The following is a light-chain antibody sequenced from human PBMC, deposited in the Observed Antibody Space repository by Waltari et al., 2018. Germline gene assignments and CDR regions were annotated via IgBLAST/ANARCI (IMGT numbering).Light chain of an antibody. CDR1: QSVSRS. CDR3: QHYVRLPVS. V-gene: IGKV3-20*01. Sequence: EIVLTQSQGTLSVSPGERATLSCRASQSVSRSLAWYQQKPGQAPRLLIYGASSRATGVPDRFSGSGSGTDFSLTISRLEPEDFAVYYCQHYVRLPVSFGQGTKVEIK. CDR2: GAS. J-gene: IGKJ1*01.